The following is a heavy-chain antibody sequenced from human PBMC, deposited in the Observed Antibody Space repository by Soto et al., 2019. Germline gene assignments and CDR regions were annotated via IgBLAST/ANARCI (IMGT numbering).Heavy chain of an antibody. CDR1: GGCMSSYY. Sequence: ETLSLTCTVSGGCMSSYYWIWIRQPPGRGLEWIGYIYYSGSTNYNHSLKSRVTISVDTSKNQFSLKLRSVTAADTAVYYCARGERSYYDSSGYYWVDPWGQGTLVTVSS. V-gene: IGHV4-59*01. D-gene: IGHD3-22*01. CDR3: ARGERSYYDSSGYYWVDP. J-gene: IGHJ5*02. CDR2: IYYSGST.